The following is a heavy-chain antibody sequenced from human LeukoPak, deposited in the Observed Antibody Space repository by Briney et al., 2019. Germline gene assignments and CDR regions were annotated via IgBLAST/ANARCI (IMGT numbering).Heavy chain of an antibody. CDR3: ALGRDCSSSSCASDPFDY. D-gene: IGHD2-2*01. J-gene: IGHJ4*02. CDR1: GFIVSSNY. CDR2: IYSGGAT. Sequence: GGSLRLSYAASGFIVSSNYMSWVRQAPGKGLEWVSVIYSGGATHYADSVKGRFTISRDNSKNTLFLQMNSLRAEDTAVYYCALGRDCSSSSCASDPFDYWGQGILVTVSS. V-gene: IGHV3-53*01.